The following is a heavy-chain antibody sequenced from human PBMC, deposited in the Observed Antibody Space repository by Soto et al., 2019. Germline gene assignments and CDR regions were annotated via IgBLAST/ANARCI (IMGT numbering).Heavy chain of an antibody. CDR2: IIPIFGTA. J-gene: IGHJ6*02. V-gene: IGHV1-69*01. D-gene: IGHD1-20*01. Sequence: QVQLVQSGAEVKKPGSSVKVSCKASGGTFSSYAISWVRQAPGQGLEWMGGIIPIFGTANYAQKFQGRVTITADESTSTAYMELSSLRSEDTAVYYCARAGKGEGITGTRWYGYYYYYGMDVWGQGTTVTVSS. CDR1: GGTFSSYA. CDR3: ARAGKGEGITGTRWYGYYYYYGMDV.